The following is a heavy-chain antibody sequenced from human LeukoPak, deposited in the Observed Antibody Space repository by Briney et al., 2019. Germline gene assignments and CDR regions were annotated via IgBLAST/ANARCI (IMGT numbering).Heavy chain of an antibody. CDR1: GGSISSYY. Sequence: SETLSLTCTVSGGSISSYYWSWIRQPAGKGLEWIGRIYTSGSTNYNPSLKSRVTMSADTSKNQFSLKLSSVTAADTAVYYCARGYDYVWGSYPNNWFDPWGQGTLVTVSS. D-gene: IGHD3-16*02. CDR3: ARGYDYVWGSYPNNWFDP. J-gene: IGHJ5*02. V-gene: IGHV4-4*07. CDR2: IYTSGST.